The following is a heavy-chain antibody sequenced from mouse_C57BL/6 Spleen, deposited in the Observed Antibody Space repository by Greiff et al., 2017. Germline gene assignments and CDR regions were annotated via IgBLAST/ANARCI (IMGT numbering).Heavy chain of an antibody. J-gene: IGHJ2*01. CDR2: IYPGDGDT. Sequence: VQLQQSGPELVKPGASVKISCKASGYAFSSSWMNWVKQRPGKGLEWIGRIYPGDGDTNYNGKFKGKATLTADKSSSTAYMQLSSLTSEDSAVYFCARKELTGYYFDYWGQGTTLTVSS. V-gene: IGHV1-82*01. CDR3: ARKELTGYYFDY. CDR1: GYAFSSSW. D-gene: IGHD4-1*01.